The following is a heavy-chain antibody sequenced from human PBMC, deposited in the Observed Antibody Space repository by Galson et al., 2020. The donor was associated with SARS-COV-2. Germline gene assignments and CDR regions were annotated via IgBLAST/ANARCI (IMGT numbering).Heavy chain of an antibody. J-gene: IGHJ4*02. D-gene: IGHD6-13*01. CDR3: ARRADSSSWFGFDY. V-gene: IGHV4-34*01. Sequence: SETLSLTRAVYVGSFSDYYWTWIRQPPGKGLGWIGEISHSGSTNYNPSLKSRVTISVDTSKNQFSLRLTSVTAADTAVYYCARRADSSSWFGFDYWGQGTLVTVSS. CDR1: VGSFSDYY. CDR2: ISHSGST.